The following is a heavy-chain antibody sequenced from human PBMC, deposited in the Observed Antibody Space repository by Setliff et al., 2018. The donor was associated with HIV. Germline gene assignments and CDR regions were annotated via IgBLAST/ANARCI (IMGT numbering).Heavy chain of an antibody. J-gene: IGHJ1*01. CDR3: ARQGTQPIGSPTLS. D-gene: IGHD1-26*01. Sequence: SVKVSCKASGGTFSSYSISWVRQAPGQGLEWMGGIIPIFGSANYAQKFQGRVTITTDESTSTAYMELSSLKSDDTAVYYCARQGTQPIGSPTLSWGQGTLVTVSS. CDR2: IIPIFGSA. V-gene: IGHV1-69*05. CDR1: GGTFSSYS.